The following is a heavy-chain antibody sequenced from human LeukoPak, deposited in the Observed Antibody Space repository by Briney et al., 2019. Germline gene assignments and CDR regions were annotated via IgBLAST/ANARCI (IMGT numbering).Heavy chain of an antibody. CDR2: IIPLIGIA. CDR1: GGTFSSYT. D-gene: IGHD2-2*01. V-gene: IGHV1-69*01. Sequence: AASVTVSCKASGGTFSSYTVNWLRQAPGQGLEWLGGIIPLIGIANTAQNFQDRVTITADETTGTAYMELSSLRSEDTAVYYCASNIVVVPAAERAGAFDIWGQGTMVTVSS. CDR3: ASNIVVVPAAERAGAFDI. J-gene: IGHJ3*02.